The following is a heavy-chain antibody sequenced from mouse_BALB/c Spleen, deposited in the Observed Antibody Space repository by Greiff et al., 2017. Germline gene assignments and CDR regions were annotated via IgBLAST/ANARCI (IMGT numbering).Heavy chain of an antibody. CDR3: ARGIYGSSLWYFDV. J-gene: IGHJ1*01. CDR2: SRNKANDYTT. Sequence: EVMLVESGGGLVQPGGSLRLSCATSGFTFSDFYMEWVRQPPGKRLEWIAASRNKANDYTTEYSASVKGRFIVSRDTSQSILYLQMNALRAEDTAIYYCARGIYGSSLWYFDVWGAGTTVTVSS. CDR1: GFTFSDFY. V-gene: IGHV7-1*02. D-gene: IGHD1-1*01.